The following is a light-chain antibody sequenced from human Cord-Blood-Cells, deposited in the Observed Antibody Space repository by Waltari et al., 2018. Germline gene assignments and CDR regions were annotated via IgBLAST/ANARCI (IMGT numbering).Light chain of an antibody. CDR1: QSVSSSY. CDR2: GAS. V-gene: IGKV3-20*01. J-gene: IGKJ1*01. CDR3: QQYGSSPT. Sequence: EIVLTQSPDTLSLSPGERATPSCRASQSVSSSYLAWYQQKPGQAPRLLIYGASSRANGIPDRFSGSGSGTDFTLTISRLEPEDFAVYYCQQYGSSPTFGQGTKVEIK.